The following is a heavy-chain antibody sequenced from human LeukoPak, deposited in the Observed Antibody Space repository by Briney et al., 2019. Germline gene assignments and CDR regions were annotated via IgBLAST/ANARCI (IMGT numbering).Heavy chain of an antibody. V-gene: IGHV4-39*07. D-gene: IGHD1-14*01. CDR3: ARGTVSRPSDP. CDR2: IYYSGST. CDR1: GGSITSSSYY. J-gene: IGHJ5*02. Sequence: SETLSLTCTVSGGSITSSSYYWGWMRQTPGKGLEWIGSIYYSGSTYYNPSVKSRVTISVDTSKSLFSLKLSSVTAADTAVYYCARGTVSRPSDPWGQGTLVTASS.